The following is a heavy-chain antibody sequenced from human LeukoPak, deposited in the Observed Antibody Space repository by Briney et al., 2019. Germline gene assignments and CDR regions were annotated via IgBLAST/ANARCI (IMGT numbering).Heavy chain of an antibody. Sequence: GGSLRLSCAASGFSFSTYNMNWVRQAPGKGLEWVAVISYDGSNKYYADSVKGRFTISRDNSQNTLYLQMNSLRAEDTAVYYRARVQAPPLDYWGQGTLVTVSS. CDR1: GFSFSTYN. J-gene: IGHJ4*02. CDR3: ARVQAPPLDY. CDR2: ISYDGSNK. V-gene: IGHV3-30*01.